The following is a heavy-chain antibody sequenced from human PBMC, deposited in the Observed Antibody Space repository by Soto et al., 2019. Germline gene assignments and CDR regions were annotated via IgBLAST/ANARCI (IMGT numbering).Heavy chain of an antibody. CDR3: ARSGDIVVVPAAISAFDI. V-gene: IGHV1-2*02. CDR1: GYTFTGYY. CDR2: INPNSGST. Sequence: ASVKVSCKASGYTFTGYYMHWVRQAPGQGLEWMGWINPNSGSTSYAQKFQGRVTITRDTSTSTAYMELSSLRSEDTAVYYCARSGDIVVVPAAISAFDIWGQGTMVTVS. D-gene: IGHD2-2*01. J-gene: IGHJ3*02.